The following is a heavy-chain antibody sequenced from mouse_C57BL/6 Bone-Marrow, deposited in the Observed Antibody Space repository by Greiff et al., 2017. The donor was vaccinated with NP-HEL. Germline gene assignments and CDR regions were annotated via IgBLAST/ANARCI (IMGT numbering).Heavy chain of an antibody. CDR2: IDPSDSYT. V-gene: IGHV1-59*01. D-gene: IGHD2-1*01. Sequence: QVQLQQPGAELVRPGTSVKLSCKASGYTFTSYWMHWVKQRPGQGLAWIGVIDPSDSYTNYNQKFKGKATLTVDTSSSTAYMQLSSLTSEDSAVYYCASPIYYYWYFDVWGPGTTVTVSS. CDR3: ASPIYYYWYFDV. J-gene: IGHJ1*01. CDR1: GYTFTSYW.